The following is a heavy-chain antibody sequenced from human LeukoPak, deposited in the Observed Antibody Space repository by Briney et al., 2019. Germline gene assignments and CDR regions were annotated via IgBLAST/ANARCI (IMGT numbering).Heavy chain of an antibody. CDR2: INSDGSST. J-gene: IGHJ6*03. D-gene: IGHD2-15*01. V-gene: IGHV3-74*01. CDR1: GFTFSSYW. Sequence: GGSLRLSCAAPGFTFSSYWMHWVRQAPGKGLVWVSRINSDGSSTSYADSVKGRFTISRDNAKNTLYLQMNSLRAEDTAVYYCARGTVVVVAATRVWYYYYMDVWGKGTTVTVSS. CDR3: ARGTVVVVAATRVWYYYYMDV.